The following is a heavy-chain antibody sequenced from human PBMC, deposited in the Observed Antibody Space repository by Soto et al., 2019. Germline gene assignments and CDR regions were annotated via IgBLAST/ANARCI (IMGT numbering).Heavy chain of an antibody. D-gene: IGHD6-19*01. Sequence: SETLSLTCTVSGGSISSSSYYWGWIRQPPGKGLEWIGSIYYSGSTYYNPSLKSRVTISVDTSKNQFSLKLSSVTAADTAVYYCARQLAVAGPFHAFDIWGQGTMVTVS. CDR2: IYYSGST. CDR3: ARQLAVAGPFHAFDI. J-gene: IGHJ3*02. V-gene: IGHV4-39*01. CDR1: GGSISSSSYY.